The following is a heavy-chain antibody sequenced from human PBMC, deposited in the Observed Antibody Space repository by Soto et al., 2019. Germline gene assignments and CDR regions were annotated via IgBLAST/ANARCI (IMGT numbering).Heavy chain of an antibody. CDR3: ARVVAVGYFDY. V-gene: IGHV4-31*03. J-gene: IGHJ4*02. CDR2: IYYSGST. CDR1: GGSISSGGYY. Sequence: SETLYLTCTVSGGSISSGGYYWRWIRQHPGKGLEWIGYIYYSGSTYYNPSLKSRVTISVDTSKNQFSLKLSSVTAADTAVYYCARVVAVGYFDYWCQGTLVTVSS. D-gene: IGHD2-15*01.